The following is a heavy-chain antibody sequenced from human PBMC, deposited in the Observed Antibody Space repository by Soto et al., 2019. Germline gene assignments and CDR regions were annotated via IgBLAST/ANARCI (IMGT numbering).Heavy chain of an antibody. CDR2: ISYDGSNK. J-gene: IGHJ4*02. CDR1: GGTFGGLG. Sequence: SHRLCCAAAGGTFGGLGMHCVLQATGKGLEWVAVISYDGSNKYYADSVKGRFTISRDNSKNTLYLQMNSLRAEDTAVYYCAKADHYDYIWGSYRYSRLDYWGQGTLVTVSS. V-gene: IGHV3-30*18. D-gene: IGHD3-16*02. CDR3: AKADHYDYIWGSYRYSRLDY.